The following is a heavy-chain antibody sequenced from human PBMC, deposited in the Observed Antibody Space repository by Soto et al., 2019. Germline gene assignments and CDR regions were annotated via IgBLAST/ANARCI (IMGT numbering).Heavy chain of an antibody. V-gene: IGHV1-69*01. Sequence: QVQLVQSGTEVKKPGSSVRVSCKASGGTSNRFAFSWVRQAPGQGLEWMGGSIPIFGTANYAPRFQGRATITADESTSTGYMELSVLRSDDTAIYYCATGRGSGGFDSWGQGTQVLVSS. J-gene: IGHJ4*02. CDR3: ATGRGSGGFDS. CDR1: GGTSNRFA. CDR2: SIPIFGTA. D-gene: IGHD3-16*01.